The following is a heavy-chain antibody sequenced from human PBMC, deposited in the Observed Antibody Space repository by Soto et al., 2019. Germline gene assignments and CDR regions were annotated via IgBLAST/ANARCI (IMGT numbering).Heavy chain of an antibody. V-gene: IGHV4-39*01. CDR2: IYCSGKT. D-gene: IGHD6-13*01. CDR3: GRPWGIGLTPPGP. CDR1: GASINNTSYY. J-gene: IGHJ5*02. Sequence: SETLSLTCTVSGASINNTSYYWGWIRQPPGKGLEWIGNIYCSGKTYYSPSLKSRVSISVDASRNQFSLRLSSVTAADTAVYYCGRPWGIGLTPPGPWGQGVLVTVSS.